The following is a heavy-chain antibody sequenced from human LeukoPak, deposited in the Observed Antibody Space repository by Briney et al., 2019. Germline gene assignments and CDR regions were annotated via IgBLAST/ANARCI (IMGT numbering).Heavy chain of an antibody. D-gene: IGHD3-10*02. CDR2: INPNSGGT. Sequence: ASVNXSXXASGYTFTVYYIHWVRQAPGQGLEWMGWINPNSGGTNYTQKFQGRVSLTRDTSITTAYMELSRLRSDDTAVYYCARGVGGLYLFGGQGTLVTVSS. CDR1: GYTFTVYY. CDR3: ARGVGGLYLF. J-gene: IGHJ4*02. V-gene: IGHV1-2*02.